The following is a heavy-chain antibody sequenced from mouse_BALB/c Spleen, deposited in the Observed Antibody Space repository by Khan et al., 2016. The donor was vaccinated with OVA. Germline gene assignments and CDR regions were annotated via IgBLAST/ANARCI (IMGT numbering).Heavy chain of an antibody. Sequence: QVQLQQPGAELVKAGASVKMSCKASGYTFTSYWMHWVKQRLGQGLEWFAETNPTNGRTYYNEKFKSKATLTVDTSSSTAYMLLSGPTFEDSAVYYCARIKKIVATYFDDWGQGTTLTGSS. V-gene: IGHV1S81*02. D-gene: IGHD1-1*01. CDR3: ARIKKIVATYFDD. CDR2: TNPTNGRT. J-gene: IGHJ2*01. CDR1: GYTFTSYW.